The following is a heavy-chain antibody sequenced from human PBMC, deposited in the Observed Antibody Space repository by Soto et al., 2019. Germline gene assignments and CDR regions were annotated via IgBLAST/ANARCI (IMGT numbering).Heavy chain of an antibody. CDR3: ARVPPPYSFSYDA. V-gene: IGHV4-30-4*01. CDR1: GVSIGSGDYY. Sequence: QVQLQESGPGLVKPSQTLSLTCNVSGVSIGSGDYYWSWIRQPPGKGLEWIGYIYISGTTYYNPSLQSRLTISLDTSRNVFSLKLRSVTVADTAVYYCARVPPPYSFSYDAWGQGTLVTVSS. D-gene: IGHD5-12*01. J-gene: IGHJ5*02. CDR2: IYISGTT.